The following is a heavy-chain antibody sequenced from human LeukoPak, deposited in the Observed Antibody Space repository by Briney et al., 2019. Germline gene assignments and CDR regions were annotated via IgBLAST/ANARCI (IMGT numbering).Heavy chain of an antibody. V-gene: IGHV3-23*01. CDR2: ISGSGGST. CDR3: ARASPDYYDSSGYGDAFDI. J-gene: IGHJ3*02. CDR1: GFTFSSYA. Sequence: GGSLRLSCAASGFTFSSYAMSWVRQAPGKGLEWVSAISGSGGSTYYADSVKGRFTISRDNSKNTLYLQMNSLRAEDTAVYYCARASPDYYDSSGYGDAFDIWGQGTMVTVFS. D-gene: IGHD3-22*01.